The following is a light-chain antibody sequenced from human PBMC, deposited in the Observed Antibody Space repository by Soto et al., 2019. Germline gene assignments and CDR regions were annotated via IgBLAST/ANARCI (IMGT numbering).Light chain of an antibody. V-gene: IGLV2-14*03. CDR2: DVI. CDR1: SSDVGGYNY. J-gene: IGLJ2*01. CDR3: SSYTGSVTLGL. Sequence: QSALTQPASVSGSPGQSITISCTGTSSDVGGYNYVSWYQHHPGTAPKLIIYDVINRPSGASNRFSGSMSCNTASLTISGLQAEDEADYYCSSYTGSVTLGLFGGGTKLTVL.